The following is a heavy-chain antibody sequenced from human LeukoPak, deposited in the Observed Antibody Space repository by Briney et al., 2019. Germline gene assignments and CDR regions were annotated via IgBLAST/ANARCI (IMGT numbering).Heavy chain of an antibody. J-gene: IGHJ4*02. V-gene: IGHV3-21*01. Sequence: GGSLRLSCAASGFTFSSTNWVRQAPGKGLEWVSSISSSSSYIYYADSVKGRFTISRDNAKNSLYLQMNSLGAEDTAVYYCARDPYSGGYCSSTSCYVYFDYWGQGTLVTVSS. CDR2: ISSSSSYI. D-gene: IGHD2-2*01. CDR1: GFTFSS. CDR3: ARDPYSGGYCSSTSCYVYFDY.